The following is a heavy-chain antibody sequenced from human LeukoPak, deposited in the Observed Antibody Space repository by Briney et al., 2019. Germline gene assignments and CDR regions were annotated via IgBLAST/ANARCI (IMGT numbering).Heavy chain of an antibody. CDR1: GTSMTNTPSY. D-gene: IGHD6-6*01. Sequence: SETLSLTCSVSGTSMTNTPSYWGWVRHSPGKGLEWIATMYYSGSTYYNPSLRTRVTISVDKSRNQFSLKLSSVTAADTALYYCARDVGARLPGYWGQGILVTVSS. J-gene: IGHJ4*02. V-gene: IGHV4-39*07. CDR2: MYYSGST. CDR3: ARDVGARLPGY.